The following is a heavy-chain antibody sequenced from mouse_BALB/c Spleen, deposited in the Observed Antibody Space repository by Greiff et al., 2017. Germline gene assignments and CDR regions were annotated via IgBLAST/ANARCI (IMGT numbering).Heavy chain of an antibody. CDR3: ARWYYGSSPYYFDD. CDR2: IDPENGNT. J-gene: IGHJ2*01. Sequence: EVQLQQSGAELVRPGALVKLSCKASGFNIKDYYMHWVKQRPEQGLEWIGWIDPENGNTIYDPKFQGKASITADTSSNTAYLQLSSLTSEDTAVYYCARWYYGSSPYYFDDWGQGTTLTVSS. D-gene: IGHD1-1*01. V-gene: IGHV14-1*02. CDR1: GFNIKDYY.